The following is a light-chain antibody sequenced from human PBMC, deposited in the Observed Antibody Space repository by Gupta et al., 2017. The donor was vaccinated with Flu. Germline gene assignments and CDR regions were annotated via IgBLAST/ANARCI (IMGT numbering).Light chain of an antibody. V-gene: IGLV2-14*01. CDR1: SSDVGGYNY. Sequence: QSALTQPASVSASPGQSITISCPGTSSDVGGYNYVSWYQQHPGKVPKLMIYEVTNRPSGVSNRFSGSKSGNTASLTISWLQDEDEADYYCSSYTSSTTLVFGGGTKLTVL. CDR3: SSYTSSTTLV. CDR2: EVT. J-gene: IGLJ2*01.